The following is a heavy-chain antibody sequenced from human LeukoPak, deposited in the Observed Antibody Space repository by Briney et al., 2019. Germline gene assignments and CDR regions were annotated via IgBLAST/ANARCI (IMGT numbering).Heavy chain of an antibody. D-gene: IGHD2-15*01. Sequence: ASVKVSCKASGGTFSSYAIGRVRQAPGQGLEWMGRIIPFLGIANYAQKFQGRVTITADKSTSTAYMELSSLRSEDTAVYYCARDGLCSGGSCELAGNWFDPWGQGTLVTVSS. CDR1: GGTFSSYA. CDR3: ARDGLCSGGSCELAGNWFDP. J-gene: IGHJ5*02. CDR2: IIPFLGIA. V-gene: IGHV1-69*04.